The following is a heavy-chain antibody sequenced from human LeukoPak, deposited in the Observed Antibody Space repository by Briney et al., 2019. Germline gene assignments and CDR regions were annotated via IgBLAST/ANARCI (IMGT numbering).Heavy chain of an antibody. CDR3: AREASVMGSGYYGYNWFDP. CDR1: GYTFTSYY. D-gene: IGHD3-3*01. V-gene: IGHV1-46*01. Sequence: GASVKVSYKASGYTFTSYYMHRVRQAPGQGLEWMGIINPSGGSTSYAQKFQGRVTMTRDTSTSTVYMELSSLRSEDTAVYYCAREASVMGSGYYGYNWFDPWGQGTLVTVSS. J-gene: IGHJ5*02. CDR2: INPSGGST.